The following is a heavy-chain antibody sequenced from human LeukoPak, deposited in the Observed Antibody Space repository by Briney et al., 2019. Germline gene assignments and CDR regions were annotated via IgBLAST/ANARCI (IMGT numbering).Heavy chain of an antibody. CDR3: ARDRGGIGDAFDI. CDR1: GGTFSSYT. J-gene: IGHJ3*02. V-gene: IGHV1-69*04. Sequence: WASVKVSXKASGGTFSSYTISWVRQAPGQGLEWMGRIIPILGIANYAQKFQGRVTITADKSTSTAYMELSSLRSEDTAVYYCARDRGGIGDAFDIWGQGTMVTVSS. CDR2: IIPILGIA. D-gene: IGHD3-16*01.